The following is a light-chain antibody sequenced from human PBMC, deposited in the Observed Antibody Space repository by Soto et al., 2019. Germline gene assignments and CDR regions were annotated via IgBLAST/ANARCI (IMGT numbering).Light chain of an antibody. J-gene: IGKJ1*01. V-gene: IGKV2-28*01. CDR1: RGLLHSTGKNY. Sequence: DILMTQSPLSLPVTPGEPASISCWSSRGLLHSTGKNYLDWFLQKPGQSPKLLIYLGSNRAPGVPDRFSGSGSDTNFTLRISRVEAEDVGVYYCMQALQSPRTFGRGNKVEIK. CDR2: LGS. CDR3: MQALQSPRT.